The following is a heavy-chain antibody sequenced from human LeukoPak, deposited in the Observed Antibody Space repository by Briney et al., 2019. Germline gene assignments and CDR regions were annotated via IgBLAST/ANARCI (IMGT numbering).Heavy chain of an antibody. Sequence: ASVKVSCKASGYTFTSYGISWVRQAPGQGLEWMGWISAYKGNTNYAQKLQGRVTMTTDTSTSTAYMEMRSLRSDDTAVYYCARGGTIFGVVTNNWFDPWGQGTLVTVSS. D-gene: IGHD3-3*01. CDR1: GYTFTSYG. J-gene: IGHJ5*02. CDR2: ISAYKGNT. V-gene: IGHV1-18*01. CDR3: ARGGTIFGVVTNNWFDP.